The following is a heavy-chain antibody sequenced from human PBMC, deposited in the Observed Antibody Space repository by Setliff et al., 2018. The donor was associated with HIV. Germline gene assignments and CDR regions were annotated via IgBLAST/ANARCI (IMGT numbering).Heavy chain of an antibody. CDR2: ISPQNGDR. J-gene: IGHJ4*02. Sequence: ASVKVSCKASGGTFSSYAISWVRQAPGQGLEWMGWISPQNGDRKIPQRFRGRVTMTRDTSTSTVYMELSSLRSEDTAVYYCARDQVYWQQLLFDYWGQGTLVTVSS. CDR1: GGTFSSYA. CDR3: ARDQVYWQQLLFDY. V-gene: IGHV1-18*01. D-gene: IGHD6-13*01.